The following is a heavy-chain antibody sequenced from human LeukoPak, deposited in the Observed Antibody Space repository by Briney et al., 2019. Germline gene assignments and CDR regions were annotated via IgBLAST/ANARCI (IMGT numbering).Heavy chain of an antibody. V-gene: IGHV3-23*01. D-gene: IGHD6-19*01. CDR1: GFTFSSYA. CDR2: ISGSGGST. Sequence: GGSLRLSCAASGFTFSSYAMSWVRQAPGKELEWVSAISGSGGSTYYADSVRGRFTISRDNSKNTLYLQMNSLRAEDTAVYYCAKRRGQWLARPYFDYWGQGTLVTVSS. J-gene: IGHJ4*02. CDR3: AKRRGQWLARPYFDY.